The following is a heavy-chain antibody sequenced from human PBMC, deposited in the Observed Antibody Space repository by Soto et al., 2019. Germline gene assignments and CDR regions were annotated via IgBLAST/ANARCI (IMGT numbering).Heavy chain of an antibody. CDR3: ASAWYGDQLYNGMGV. CDR2: IFWDDDD. D-gene: IGHD6-13*01. V-gene: IGHV2-5*02. Sequence: SGPTLVNPTQTLTLTCTFSGFSLSTTGVGVGWIRQPPGKALEWLALIFWDDDDRYSPSLRSRLTITKDTSKNQVVLTMTNMDPVDTATYYCASAWYGDQLYNGMGVWGQGTTVTAP. CDR1: GFSLSTTGVG. J-gene: IGHJ6*02.